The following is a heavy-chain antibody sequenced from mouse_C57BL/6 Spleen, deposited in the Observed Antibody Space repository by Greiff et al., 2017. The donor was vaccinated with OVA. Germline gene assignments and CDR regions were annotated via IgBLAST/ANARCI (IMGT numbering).Heavy chain of an antibody. CDR3: ARGGYSNYGYFDV. J-gene: IGHJ1*03. D-gene: IGHD2-5*01. V-gene: IGHV5-16*01. Sequence: EVKLVESEGGLVQPGSSMKLSCTASGFTFSDYYMAWVRQVPEKGLEWVANINYDGSSTYYLDSLKSRFIISRDNAKNILYLQMSSLKSEDTATYYCARGGYSNYGYFDVWGTGTTVTVSS. CDR1: GFTFSDYY. CDR2: INYDGSST.